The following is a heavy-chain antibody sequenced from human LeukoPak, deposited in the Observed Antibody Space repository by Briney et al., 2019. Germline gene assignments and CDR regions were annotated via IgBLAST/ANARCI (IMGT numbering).Heavy chain of an antibody. CDR3: AKRGYCRGGTCFSHDAFDI. CDR2: ISYDGGNI. V-gene: IGHV3-30*18. CDR1: GFTFSSYG. J-gene: IGHJ3*02. Sequence: GGSLRLSCAASGFTFSSYGMHWVRQAPGKGLERVAVISYDGGNISYTDSVKGRFTISRDNSKNTLYLQMNSLRAEDTAVYYCAKRGYCRGGTCFSHDAFDIWGQGTMVTVSS. D-gene: IGHD2-15*01.